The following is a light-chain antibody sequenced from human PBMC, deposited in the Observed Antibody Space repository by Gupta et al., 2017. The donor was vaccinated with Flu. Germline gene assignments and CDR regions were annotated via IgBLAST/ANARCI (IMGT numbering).Light chain of an antibody. CDR3: EHRDSTPLT. V-gene: IGKV1-39*01. CDR2: AAS. CDR1: QRISRY. Sequence: PSSLSASVGDRVTITCRASQRISRYLHWYPQKPGRAAKLLIYAASRVQSGVPSRFSGSGTGTDFTVTISRLQPEDFATFYCEHRDSTPLTFGRGTKVDIK. J-gene: IGKJ4*01.